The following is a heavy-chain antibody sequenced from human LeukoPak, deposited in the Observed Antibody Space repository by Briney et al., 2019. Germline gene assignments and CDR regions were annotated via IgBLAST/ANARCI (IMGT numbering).Heavy chain of an antibody. CDR2: IIPIFGTA. D-gene: IGHD6-13*01. CDR3: ARDIIAAAGRGNYYYGMDV. V-gene: IGHV1-69*13. CDR1: GGTFSSYA. Sequence: SVKVSCMASGGTFSSYAISWVRQAPGQGLEWMGGIIPIFGTANYAQKFQGRVTITADESTSTAYMELSSLRSEDTAVYYCARDIIAAAGRGNYYYGMDVWGQGTTVTVSS. J-gene: IGHJ6*02.